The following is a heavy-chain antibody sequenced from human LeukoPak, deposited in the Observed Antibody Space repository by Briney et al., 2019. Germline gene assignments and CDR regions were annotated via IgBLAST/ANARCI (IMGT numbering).Heavy chain of an antibody. CDR1: GFTFSGSA. V-gene: IGHV3-73*01. CDR3: TPSRDGYNGAFDI. Sequence: GGSLRLSCAASGFTFSGSAMHWVRQASGKGLEWVGRIRNKANSYATAYAASVKGRFTISRDDSKNTAYLQMNSLKTEDTAVYDCTPSRDGYNGAFDIWGQGTMVTVSS. J-gene: IGHJ3*02. D-gene: IGHD5-24*01. CDR2: IRNKANSYAT.